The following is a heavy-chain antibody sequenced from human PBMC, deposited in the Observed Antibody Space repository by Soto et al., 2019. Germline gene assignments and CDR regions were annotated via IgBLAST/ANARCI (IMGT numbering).Heavy chain of an antibody. CDR3: ARVIRSSGWYWIDY. CDR1: GFIFSSYE. V-gene: IGHV3-48*03. Sequence: GGSLRLSCSASGFIFSSYEMNWVRQAPGKGLEWASYISSSATTIYYADSVKGRFTISRDNAKNSLYLHMNSLRAEDTAVYYCARVIRSSGWYWIDYWGQGTLVT. J-gene: IGHJ4*02. CDR2: ISSSATTI. D-gene: IGHD6-19*01.